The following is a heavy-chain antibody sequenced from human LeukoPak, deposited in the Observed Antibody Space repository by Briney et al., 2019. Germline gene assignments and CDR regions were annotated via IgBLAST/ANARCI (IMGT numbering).Heavy chain of an antibody. Sequence: PSETLSLTCTVSGGFISSYYWSWIRQPAGKGLEWIGRIYASGSTKYNPSLKSRVTISVDKSKNQFSLKLSSVTAADTAVYYCARERVVTAIHYFDYWGQGTLVTVSS. CDR1: GGFISSYY. CDR3: ARERVVTAIHYFDY. CDR2: IYASGST. V-gene: IGHV4-4*07. J-gene: IGHJ4*02. D-gene: IGHD2-21*02.